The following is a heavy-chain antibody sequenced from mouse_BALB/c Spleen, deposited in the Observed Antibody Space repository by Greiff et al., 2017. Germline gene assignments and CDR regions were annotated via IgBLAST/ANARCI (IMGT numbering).Heavy chain of an antibody. V-gene: IGHV7-3*02. Sequence: EVKLVESGGGLVQPGGSLRLSCATSGFTFTDYYMSWVRQPPGKALEWLGFIRNKANGYTTEYSASVKGRFTISRDNSQSILYLQMNTLRAEDSATYYGARGDYYYAMDYWGQGTSVTVSS. D-gene: IGHD3-3*01. J-gene: IGHJ4*01. CDR1: GFTFTDYY. CDR2: IRNKANGYTT. CDR3: ARGDYYYAMDY.